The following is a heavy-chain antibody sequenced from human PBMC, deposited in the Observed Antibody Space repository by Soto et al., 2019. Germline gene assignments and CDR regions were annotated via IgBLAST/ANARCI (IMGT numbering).Heavy chain of an antibody. CDR2: IYSGGST. V-gene: IGHV3-53*04. CDR3: ARDPPEDYYYMDV. J-gene: IGHJ6*03. CDR1: GFTVSSNY. Sequence: GGSLRLSCAASGFTVSSNYMSWVRQAPGKGLEWVSVIYSGGSTYYADSVKGRFTISRHNSKNTLYLQMNSLRSEDTAVFYCARDPPEDYYYMDVWGKGTTVTVSS.